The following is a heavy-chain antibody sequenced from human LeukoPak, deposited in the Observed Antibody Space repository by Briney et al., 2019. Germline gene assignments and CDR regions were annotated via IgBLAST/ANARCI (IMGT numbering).Heavy chain of an antibody. CDR2: INHSGST. CDR3: ARDHGLSSMINAFDI. Sequence: SETLSLTCAVYGGSFSGSYWSWIGQPPGKGLEWIGEINHSGSTNYNPSLKSRVTISLDTSKNQFSLKLSSVTAADTAVYYCARDHGLSSMINAFDIWGQGTMVTVSS. V-gene: IGHV4-34*01. D-gene: IGHD3-16*01. CDR1: GGSFSGSY. J-gene: IGHJ3*02.